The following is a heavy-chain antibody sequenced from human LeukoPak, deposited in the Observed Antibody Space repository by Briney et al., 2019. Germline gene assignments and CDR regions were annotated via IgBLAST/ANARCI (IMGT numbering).Heavy chain of an antibody. Sequence: GGSLRLSCAASGFTFSTYWMSWVRQAPGKGLEWVASVDQDGSEKYYVDSAKGRSTISRDNAKNSLYLQMNSLRAEDTAVYYCARSFDYWGQGTLVTVSS. CDR3: ARSFDY. CDR2: VDQDGSEK. J-gene: IGHJ4*02. V-gene: IGHV3-7*03. CDR1: GFTFSTYW.